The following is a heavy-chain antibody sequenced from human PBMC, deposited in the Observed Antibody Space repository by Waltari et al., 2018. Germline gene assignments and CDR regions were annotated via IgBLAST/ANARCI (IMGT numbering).Heavy chain of an antibody. Sequence: QMQLQESGPGLAKPSGTLSVTCTISGDSMSSGDWWSWVRQSPEKGLEWIGQIQRSGRTHYNPSFESRVSISIDTSNNQFSLKVSSTTAADTAVYYCARDRGRGIYLDSWGRGTLVTVSA. D-gene: IGHD2-15*01. V-gene: IGHV4-4*02. J-gene: IGHJ4*02. CDR2: IQRSGRT. CDR1: GDSMSSGDW. CDR3: ARDRGRGIYLDS.